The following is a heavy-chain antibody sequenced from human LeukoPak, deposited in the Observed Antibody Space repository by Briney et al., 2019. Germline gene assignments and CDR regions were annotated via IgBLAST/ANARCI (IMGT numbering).Heavy chain of an antibody. D-gene: IGHD3-16*02. CDR2: IYYSGST. Sequence: SETLSLTCTVSGGSISSSSYYWGWIRQPPGKGLEWIGSIYYSGSTYYNPSLKSRVTISVDTSKNQFSLKLSSVTAADTAVYYCARAPGDYVWGSYRPRWRPGFDYWGQGTLVTVSS. CDR3: ARAPGDYVWGSYRPRWRPGFDY. V-gene: IGHV4-39*07. CDR1: GGSISSSSYY. J-gene: IGHJ4*02.